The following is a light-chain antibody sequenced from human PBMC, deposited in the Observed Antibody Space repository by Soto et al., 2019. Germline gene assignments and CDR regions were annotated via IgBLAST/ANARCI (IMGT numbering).Light chain of an antibody. Sequence: LTQCPGTLSLPPGERAPLSWGARQSVSDASVAWYPHIPGQTPSLPFFGASNRATGIPDRFSGSGSGTDFTLTICRLEPEDFAVYYCQQYGSSGTFGQGTRWIS. V-gene: IGKV3-20*01. J-gene: IGKJ1*01. CDR1: QSVSDAS. CDR3: QQYGSSGT. CDR2: GAS.